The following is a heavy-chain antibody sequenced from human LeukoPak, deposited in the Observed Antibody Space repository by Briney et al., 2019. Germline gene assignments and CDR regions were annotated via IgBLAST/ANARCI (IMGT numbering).Heavy chain of an antibody. D-gene: IGHD2-21*02. CDR1: RGCIDEYY. CDR3: ARGVTQ. Sequence: SDTLSLTCTVSRGCIDEYYWSWIRQPPGKALDWIGYIYYTGSTSYNPSLQSRLTISLDTSKTQFSLSLTSVTAADTAVYFCARGVTQWGQGTLVTVSS. CDR2: IYYTGST. V-gene: IGHV4-59*07. J-gene: IGHJ4*02.